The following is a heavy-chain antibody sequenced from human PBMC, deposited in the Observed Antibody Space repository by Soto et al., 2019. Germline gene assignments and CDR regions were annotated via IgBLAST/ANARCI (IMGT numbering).Heavy chain of an antibody. CDR3: ATWDPLWWPSTGSDYYYYMDV. V-gene: IGHV1-24*01. Sequence: ASVKVSCKVSGYTLTELSMHWVRQAPGKGLEWMGGFDPEDGETIYAQKFQGRVTMTEDTSTDTAYMELSSLRSEDTAVYYCATWDPLWWPSTGSDYYYYMDVWGKGTTVTVSS. D-gene: IGHD3-10*01. CDR1: GYTLTELS. J-gene: IGHJ6*03. CDR2: FDPEDGET.